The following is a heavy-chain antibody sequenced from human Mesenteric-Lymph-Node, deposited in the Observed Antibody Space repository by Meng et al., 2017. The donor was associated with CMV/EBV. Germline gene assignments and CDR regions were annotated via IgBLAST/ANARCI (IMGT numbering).Heavy chain of an antibody. CDR2: INHSGST. V-gene: IGHV4-34*01. CDR1: GGSFSGYY. CDR3: VRAGGSVISYPGFDP. D-gene: IGHD1-26*01. Sequence: GSLRLSCAVYGGSFSGYYWSWIRQPPGKGLEWIGEINHSGSTNYNPSLKSRVTISVDTSKNQFSLKLSSVTAADTAVYYCVRAGGSVISYPGFDPWGQGTLVTVSS. J-gene: IGHJ5*02.